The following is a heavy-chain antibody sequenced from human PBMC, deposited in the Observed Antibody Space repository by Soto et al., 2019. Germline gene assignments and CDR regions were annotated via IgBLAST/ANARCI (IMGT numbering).Heavy chain of an antibody. Sequence: QVQLQESGPGLVKPSQTLSLTCTVSGGSISSGGYYWSWIRQHPGKGLEWIGYIYYSGSTYYNPSLKSRVTISVDTSKNQFSLKLSSVTAADTAVYYCARGSLTPRALPKNFDYWGQGTLVTVSS. CDR3: ARGSLTPRALPKNFDY. CDR1: GGSISSGGYY. J-gene: IGHJ4*02. V-gene: IGHV4-31*03. CDR2: IYYSGST.